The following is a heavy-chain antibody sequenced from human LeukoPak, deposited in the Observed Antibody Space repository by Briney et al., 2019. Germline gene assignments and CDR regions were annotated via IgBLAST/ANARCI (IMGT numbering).Heavy chain of an antibody. CDR1: GGSFSGYY. CDR2: INHSGST. V-gene: IGHV4-34*01. Sequence: SETLSLTCAVYGGSFSGYYWSWIRQPPGKGLEWIGEINHSGSTNYNPSPKSRVTISVDTSKNQFSLKLSSVTAADTAVYYCARRLSSSWYEGWFDPWGQGTLVTVSS. CDR3: ARRLSSSWYEGWFDP. D-gene: IGHD6-13*01. J-gene: IGHJ5*02.